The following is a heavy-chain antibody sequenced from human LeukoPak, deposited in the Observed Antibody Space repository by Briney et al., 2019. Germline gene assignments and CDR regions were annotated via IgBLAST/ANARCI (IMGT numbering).Heavy chain of an antibody. J-gene: IGHJ4*02. CDR1: GYTLTELS. CDR2: FDPEDGET. Sequence: ASVKVSCKVSGYTLTELSMHWVRQAPGKGLERMGGFDPEDGETIYAQKFQGRVTMTEDTSTDTDYMELGSLRSEDTAVYYCATSVFVVVPAGDGMAYDYWGQGTLVTVSS. V-gene: IGHV1-24*01. D-gene: IGHD2-2*01. CDR3: ATSVFVVVPAGDGMAYDY.